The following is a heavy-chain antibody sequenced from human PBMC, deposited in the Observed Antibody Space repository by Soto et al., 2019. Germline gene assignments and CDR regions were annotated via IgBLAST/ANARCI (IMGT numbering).Heavy chain of an antibody. CDR1: RFTVSSNY. J-gene: IGHJ6*02. CDR2: IYSGGST. V-gene: IGHV3-66*01. Sequence: EVQLVESGGGLVQPGGSLRLSCAASRFTVSSNYMTWVRQAPGKGLEWVSVIYSGGSTYYADSVKGRFTISRDNSKNTLYLQMNSLRAEDTAVYYCASDSGLSGSSFMDVWGQGTTVTVSS. CDR3: ASDSGLSGSSFMDV. D-gene: IGHD1-26*01.